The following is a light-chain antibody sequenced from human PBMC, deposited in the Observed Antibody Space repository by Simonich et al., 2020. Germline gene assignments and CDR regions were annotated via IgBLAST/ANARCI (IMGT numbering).Light chain of an antibody. CDR3: MQALQTPYT. CDR2: LGS. V-gene: IGKV2-28*01. CDR1: QSLLHSNGYNY. Sequence: DIVMTHSPLSLPVTPGEPASISCWSSQSLLHSNGYNYLDWYLQKPGQSPQLLIYLGSNRASGVPDRFSGSGSGTDFTLKISRVEAEDVGLYYCMQALQTPYTFGQGTKLEIK. J-gene: IGKJ2*01.